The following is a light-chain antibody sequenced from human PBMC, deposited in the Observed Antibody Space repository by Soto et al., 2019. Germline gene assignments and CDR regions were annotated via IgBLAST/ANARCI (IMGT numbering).Light chain of an antibody. CDR3: TSYASSSTYV. CDR2: DVS. CDR1: SSDVGGYNH. V-gene: IGLV2-14*03. J-gene: IGLJ1*01. Sequence: QSALTQPASVSGSPGQSITISCTGTSSDVGGYNHVSWYQQHPGKAPKLMIYDVSNRPSGVSNRFFGSKSDNTASLTISGLQAEEEADYYCTSYASSSTYVFGTGTKLTVL.